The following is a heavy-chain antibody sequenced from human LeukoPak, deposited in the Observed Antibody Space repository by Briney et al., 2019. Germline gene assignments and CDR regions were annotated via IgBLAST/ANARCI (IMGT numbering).Heavy chain of an antibody. CDR1: GYTFTSYG. J-gene: IGHJ4*02. Sequence: ASVKVSCKASGYTFTSYGISWVRQAPGQGLEWMGWISAYNGNTNYAQKLQGRVTMTTDTSTSTAYMELRSLRSDDTAVYYCAGGYCTNGVCYTLDYWGQGTLVTVSS. CDR2: ISAYNGNT. V-gene: IGHV1-18*01. CDR3: AGGYCTNGVCYTLDY. D-gene: IGHD2-8*01.